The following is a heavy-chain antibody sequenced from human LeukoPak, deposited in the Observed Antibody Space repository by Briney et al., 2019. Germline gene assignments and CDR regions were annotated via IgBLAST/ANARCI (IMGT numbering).Heavy chain of an antibody. D-gene: IGHD6-13*01. V-gene: IGHV4-39*01. CDR2: IYFSGTP. Sequence: SETLSLTCTASRGSIRTADYYWAWVRQPPGEGLEWLGSIYFSGTPYFNPSLKSRVAVSIDTSKNQFSLKVTSVNASDTAVYFCARTSSWYAGAWFDSWGQGTLVTVSS. CDR1: RGSIRTADYY. J-gene: IGHJ5*01. CDR3: ARTSSWYAGAWFDS.